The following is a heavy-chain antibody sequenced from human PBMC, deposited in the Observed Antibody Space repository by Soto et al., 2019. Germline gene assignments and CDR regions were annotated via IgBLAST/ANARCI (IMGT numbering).Heavy chain of an antibody. Sequence: QVQLVESGGGVVQPGRSLRLSCAASGFTFSSYGMHWVRQAPGKGLEWVAVISYDGSNKYYADSVKGRFTISRDNSKNTRYLQMNSLRAEDTAVYYCAKSTVGATYGMDVWGQGTTVTVSS. CDR3: AKSTVGATYGMDV. D-gene: IGHD1-26*01. CDR1: GFTFSSYG. V-gene: IGHV3-30*18. J-gene: IGHJ6*02. CDR2: ISYDGSNK.